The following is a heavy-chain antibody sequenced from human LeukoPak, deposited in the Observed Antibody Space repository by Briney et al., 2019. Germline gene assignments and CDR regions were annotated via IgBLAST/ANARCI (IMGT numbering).Heavy chain of an antibody. J-gene: IGHJ5*02. CDR3: ARWSFQLHGWFDP. V-gene: IGHV1-2*02. Sequence: RASVKVSCKASGYTFTGYYMHWVRQAPGQGLEWMGWINPNSGGTNYAQKFQGRVTMTRDTSISTAYMELSRLRSDDTAVYYCARWSFQLHGWFDPWGQGTLVTVSS. D-gene: IGHD3-10*01. CDR2: INPNSGGT. CDR1: GYTFTGYY.